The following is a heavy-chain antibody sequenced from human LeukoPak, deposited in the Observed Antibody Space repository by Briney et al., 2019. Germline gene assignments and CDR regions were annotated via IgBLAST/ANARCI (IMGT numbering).Heavy chain of an antibody. CDR2: IKQDGSEK. J-gene: IGHJ4*02. V-gene: IGHV3-7*01. D-gene: IGHD6-13*01. CDR1: GFTFSSYW. CDR3: SREGRGSSWSH. Sequence: PGGSLRLSCAASGFTFSSYWMNWVRQAPWKGLEWVANIKQDGSEKNYVGSVKGRFTISRDNAKNSLYLQMNSLRAEDTAVYYCSREGRGSSWSHWGQGTLVTVSS.